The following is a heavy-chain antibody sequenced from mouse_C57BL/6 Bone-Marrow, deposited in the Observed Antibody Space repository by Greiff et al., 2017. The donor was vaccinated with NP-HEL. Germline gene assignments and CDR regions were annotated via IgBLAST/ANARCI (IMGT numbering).Heavy chain of an antibody. D-gene: IGHD1-1*01. CDR2: IYPGDGDT. CDR1: GYAFSSYW. J-gene: IGHJ4*01. Sequence: VQLQQSGAELVKPGASVKISCKASGYAFSSYWMNWVQERPGKGLEWIGQIYPGDGDTKYNGKFKGKATLTADKSSSTAYMQVSSLTSEDSSVYFCARGDYGSSRFGYAMDYWGQGTSVTVSS. CDR3: ARGDYGSSRFGYAMDY. V-gene: IGHV1-80*01.